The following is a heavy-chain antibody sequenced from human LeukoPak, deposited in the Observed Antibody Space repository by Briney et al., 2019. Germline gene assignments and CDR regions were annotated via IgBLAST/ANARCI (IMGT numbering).Heavy chain of an antibody. J-gene: IGHJ5*02. CDR2: INKSGNT. D-gene: IGHD3-9*01. CDR1: GYSIRTDYY. CDR3: ARVPGVYYESLTGYGSGWFDP. V-gene: IGHV4-38-2*02. Sequence: SETLSLTCTVSGYSIRTDYYWGWIRQPPGKGPQWIGTINKSGNTYNPSLRSRVTISVDTSKNQFSLKVRYMTAADTAVYYCARVPGVYYESLTGYGSGWFDPXXQGXLVTV.